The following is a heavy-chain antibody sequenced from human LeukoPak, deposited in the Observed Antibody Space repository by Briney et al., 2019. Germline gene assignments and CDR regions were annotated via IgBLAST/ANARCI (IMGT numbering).Heavy chain of an antibody. CDR2: IYASGTT. V-gene: IGHV4-4*07. CDR1: GGSIKSYY. Sequence: PSEPLSLTCTVSGGSIKSYYWSWIRQPPGEGLEWRGHIYASGTTNYNPSLNSRVTMSVDTSKNQFSLRLASVTAADTAVYYCARVADRFGYNYGIDEYFDYWGQGTLVTVSS. D-gene: IGHD5-18*01. CDR3: ARVADRFGYNYGIDEYFDY. J-gene: IGHJ4*02.